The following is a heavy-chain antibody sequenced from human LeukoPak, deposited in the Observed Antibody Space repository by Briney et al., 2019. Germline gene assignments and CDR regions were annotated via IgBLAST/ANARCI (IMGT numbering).Heavy chain of an antibody. CDR2: IYYSGST. D-gene: IGHD2-2*01. Sequence: SETLSLTCTVSGGSISSYYWSWIRQPPGKGLEWIGYIYYSGSTNYNPSLKSRVTISVDTSKNQFSLKLSSVTAADTAVYYCASSGRMLGYCSSTSCYAPQQSWYFDLWGRGTLVTVSS. V-gene: IGHV4-59*01. J-gene: IGHJ2*01. CDR1: GGSISSYY. CDR3: ASSGRMLGYCSSTSCYAPQQSWYFDL.